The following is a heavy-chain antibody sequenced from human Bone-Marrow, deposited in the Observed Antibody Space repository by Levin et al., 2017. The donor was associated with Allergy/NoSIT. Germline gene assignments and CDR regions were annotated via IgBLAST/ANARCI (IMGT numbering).Heavy chain of an antibody. J-gene: IGHJ4*02. CDR1: GYMFTLYY. V-gene: IGHV1-46*01. CDR2: INPDSGTT. Sequence: PGASVKVSCKISGYMFTLYYIYWVRQAPGRGLEWLGMINPDSGTTTYAQKFQGRVTVSSDTSTSTVNIQLNSLTSEDTAIYYCAREIEHNFGRPGDYWGQGTPVTVSS. D-gene: IGHD1-1*01. CDR3: AREIEHNFGRPGDY.